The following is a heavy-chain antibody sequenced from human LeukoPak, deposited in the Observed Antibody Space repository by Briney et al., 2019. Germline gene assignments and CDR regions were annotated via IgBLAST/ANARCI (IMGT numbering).Heavy chain of an antibody. CDR3: ALSSNTAWYFDL. V-gene: IGHV4-30-4*01. CDR2: IYYSGST. J-gene: IGHJ2*01. D-gene: IGHD6-13*01. CDR1: GGSISSGGHY. Sequence: SETLSLTCTVSGGSISSGGHYWSWIRQPPGKGLEWIGYIYYSGSTHYNPSLKSRVTISVDTSKNQFSLKLYSVTAADTAVYYYALSSNTAWYFDLWGRGTLVTVSS.